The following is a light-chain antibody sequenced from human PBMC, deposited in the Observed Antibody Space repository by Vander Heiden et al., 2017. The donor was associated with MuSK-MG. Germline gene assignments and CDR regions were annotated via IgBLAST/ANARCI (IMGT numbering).Light chain of an antibody. Sequence: SSELTQDPAVSVALGQTVRITCQGDSLRSYYASWYQQKPGQAPVLVIYGKNNRPSGIPDRFSGSSSGNTASLTITGAQAEDEADYDCNSRDSSGNQLVFGGGTKLTVL. CDR2: GKN. CDR3: NSRDSSGNQLV. J-gene: IGLJ3*02. CDR1: SLRSYY. V-gene: IGLV3-19*01.